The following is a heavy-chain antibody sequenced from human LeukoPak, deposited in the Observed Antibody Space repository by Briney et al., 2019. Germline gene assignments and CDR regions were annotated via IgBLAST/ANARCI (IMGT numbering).Heavy chain of an antibody. D-gene: IGHD6-19*01. J-gene: IGHJ3*02. Sequence: GGSLRLSCAASGFTFSSYAMHWVRQAPGKGLEWVAVISYDGGNKYYADSVKGRFTISRDNSKNTLYLQMNSLRAEDTAVYYCARFSSGDADAFDIWGQGTMVTASS. V-gene: IGHV3-30-3*01. CDR2: ISYDGGNK. CDR1: GFTFSSYA. CDR3: ARFSSGDADAFDI.